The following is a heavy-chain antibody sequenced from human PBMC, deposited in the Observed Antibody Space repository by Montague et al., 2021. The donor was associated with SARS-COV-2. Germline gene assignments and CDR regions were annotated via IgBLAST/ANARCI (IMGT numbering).Heavy chain of an antibody. CDR3: ARDVGKGFSGYETEGGFDN. V-gene: IGHV4-39*07. CDR2: MYFGGGT. CDR1: GGSISSSNYF. D-gene: IGHD5-12*01. J-gene: IGHJ4*02. Sequence: SETLSLTCTVSGGSISSSNYFWGWIRQPPGKGLEWIGSMYFGGGTYYXPSVESRVTISVDTSKNHFSLKLTSVTAADTAVYYCARDVGKGFSGYETEGGFDNGGQGTPVTVSA.